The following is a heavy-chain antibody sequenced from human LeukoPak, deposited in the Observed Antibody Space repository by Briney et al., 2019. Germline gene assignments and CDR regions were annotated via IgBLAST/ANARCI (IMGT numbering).Heavy chain of an antibody. J-gene: IGHJ4*02. CDR1: GYTFTSYY. CDR3: ATRPHYDSSGYYLD. D-gene: IGHD3-22*01. CDR2: INPSGGST. V-gene: IGHV1-46*01. Sequence: GASVKVSCTASGYTFTSYYMHWVRQAPGQGLEWMGIINPSGGSTSYAQKFQGRVTMTEDTSTDTAYMELSSLRSEDTAVYYCATRPHYDSSGYYLDWGQGTLVTVSS.